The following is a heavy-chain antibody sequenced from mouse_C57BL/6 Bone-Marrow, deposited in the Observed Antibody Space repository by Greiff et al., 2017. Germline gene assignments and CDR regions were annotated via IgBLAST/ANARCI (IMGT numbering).Heavy chain of an antibody. CDR2: SRNKANDYTT. Sequence: EVKLVESGGGLVQSGRSLRLSCATSGFTFSDFYMEWVRQAPGKGLEWIAASRNKANDYTTEYSASVKGRFIVSRDNSQSILYLQINALRAEDTAIYYCARDSRYYAMDYWGQGTSVTVSS. CDR3: ARDSRYYAMDY. V-gene: IGHV7-1*01. CDR1: GFTFSDFY. J-gene: IGHJ4*01.